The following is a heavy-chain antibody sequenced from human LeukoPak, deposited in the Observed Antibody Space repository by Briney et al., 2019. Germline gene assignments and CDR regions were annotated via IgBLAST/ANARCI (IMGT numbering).Heavy chain of an antibody. Sequence: GASVKVSCKASGGTFSSYAISWVRQAPGQGLEWMGGIIPIFGTANYAQKFQGRVTITADESTSTAYMELSSLRSEDTAVYYCAREADYGDYVFDPWGQGTLVTVSS. CDR3: AREADYGDYVFDP. D-gene: IGHD4-17*01. J-gene: IGHJ5*02. CDR2: IIPIFGTA. V-gene: IGHV1-69*13. CDR1: GGTFSSYA.